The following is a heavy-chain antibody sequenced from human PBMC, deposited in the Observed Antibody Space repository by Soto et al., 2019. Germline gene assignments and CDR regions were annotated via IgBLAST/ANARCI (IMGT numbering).Heavy chain of an antibody. V-gene: IGHV3-21*01. Sequence: GSLRLSCAASGFTFSRYSMNWVRQAPGKGLEWVSYISTSTDYIYYADSVRGRFTISRDNAKNSLYLQMNSLRAEDTAVYYCARGVSDYYDSSGYMDYWGQGTLVTLSS. CDR2: ISTSTDYI. D-gene: IGHD3-22*01. CDR3: ARGVSDYYDSSGYMDY. CDR1: GFTFSRYS. J-gene: IGHJ4*02.